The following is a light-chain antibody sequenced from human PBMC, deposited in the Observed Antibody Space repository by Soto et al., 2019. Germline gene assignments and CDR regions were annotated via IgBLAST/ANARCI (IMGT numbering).Light chain of an antibody. CDR3: CSYAGSYTWV. CDR1: SSDVGAYNY. J-gene: IGLJ3*02. Sequence: QSALTQPRSVSGSPGQSVTISCTGTSSDVGAYNYVSWYQHHPGKAPKLMIYDVSKRPSGVPDRFSGSKSGNTASLTISGLQAEDEVDYYCCSYAGSYTWVFGGGTKLSVL. V-gene: IGLV2-11*01. CDR2: DVS.